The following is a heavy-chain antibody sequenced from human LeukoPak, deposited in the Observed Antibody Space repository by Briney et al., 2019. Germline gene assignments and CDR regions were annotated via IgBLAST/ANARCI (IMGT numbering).Heavy chain of an antibody. Sequence: PLETLTLTCAVYSGSFSGYYWSWIRQPPGKGLEWIGEINHSGSTNYNPSLKSRVTISVDTSKNQFSLKLSSVTAADTAVYYCARAAYYYDSSGYCYWGQGTLVTVSS. J-gene: IGHJ4*02. V-gene: IGHV4-34*01. CDR2: INHSGST. CDR1: SGSFSGYY. D-gene: IGHD3-22*01. CDR3: ARAAYYYDSSGYCY.